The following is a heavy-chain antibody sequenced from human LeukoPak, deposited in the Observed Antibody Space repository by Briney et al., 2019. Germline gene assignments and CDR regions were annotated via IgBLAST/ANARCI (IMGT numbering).Heavy chain of an antibody. D-gene: IGHD2-15*01. CDR3: ARDGSCSGGSCAMDGWFDP. J-gene: IGHJ5*02. CDR1: GYTLTELS. CDR2: FDPEDGET. Sequence: ASVKVSCKVSGYTLTELSMHWVRQAPGKGLEWMGGFDPEDGETIYAQKFQGRVTMTTDTSTSTAYMELRSLTSDDTAVYYCARDGSCSGGSCAMDGWFDPWGQGTLVTVSS. V-gene: IGHV1-24*01.